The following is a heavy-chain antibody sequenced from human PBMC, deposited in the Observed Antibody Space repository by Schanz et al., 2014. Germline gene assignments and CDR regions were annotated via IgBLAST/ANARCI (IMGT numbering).Heavy chain of an antibody. CDR1: GFIFEDYA. CDR3: ARAPGANASPYYFDY. J-gene: IGHJ4*02. D-gene: IGHD2-8*01. CDR2: ISWNSYSL. V-gene: IGHV3-9*01. Sequence: EVQLVESGGGLVQPGRSLRLSCAASGFIFEDYAMYWVRQAPGKGLEWVSGISWNSYSLLYADSVQGRFTISRDNAKNSLYLQMNSLRHDDTAFNYCARAPGANASPYYFDYWGQGSLVTVSS.